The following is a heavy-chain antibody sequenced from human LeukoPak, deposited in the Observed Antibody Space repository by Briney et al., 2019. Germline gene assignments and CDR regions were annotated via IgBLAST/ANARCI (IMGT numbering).Heavy chain of an antibody. J-gene: IGHJ4*02. D-gene: IGHD3-10*01. V-gene: IGHV3-9*01. CDR2: INWNSGSI. CDR3: AKLSAGSENDY. CDR1: GFTFDDYA. Sequence: PGGSLRLSCAASGFTFDDYAMHWVRHVPGKGPEWVAGINWNSGSIDYADSVKGRFTISRDNAKNYLYLQMNSLRSEDTALYYCAKLSAGSENDYWGQGTLVTVSS.